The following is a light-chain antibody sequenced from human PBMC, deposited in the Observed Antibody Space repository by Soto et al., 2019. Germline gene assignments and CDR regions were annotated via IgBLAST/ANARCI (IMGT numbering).Light chain of an antibody. V-gene: IGKV1-5*01. CDR2: GAS. CDR1: QSVTSR. CDR3: QQYNRYALT. J-gene: IGKJ4*01. Sequence: DIQMTQSPSTLSASVGDRVTITCRASQSVTSRLAWYQQKPGKAPKLLIYGASNLESGGPSRFSGSGSGTEFTLTISSLQPDDFATYYCQQYNRYALTFGGGTTVEIK.